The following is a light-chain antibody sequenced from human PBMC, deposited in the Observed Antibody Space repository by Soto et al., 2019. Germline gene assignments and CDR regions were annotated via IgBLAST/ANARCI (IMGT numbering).Light chain of an antibody. CDR1: QSVSSK. V-gene: IGKV1-17*01. J-gene: IGKJ4*01. Sequence: DIPMTQSPSTLSASEGDRVTITCRASQSVSSKLAWYQQKPGKAPKRLIFTTSNLQNGVPSRFSGSGSGTEFTLTITSLQPEDFATYYCLQHNTYPLTFGGGTKVDIK. CDR3: LQHNTYPLT. CDR2: TTS.